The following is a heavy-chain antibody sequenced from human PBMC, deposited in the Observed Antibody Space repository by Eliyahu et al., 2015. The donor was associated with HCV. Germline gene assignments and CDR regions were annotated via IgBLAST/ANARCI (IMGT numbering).Heavy chain of an antibody. V-gene: IGHV3-9*01. Sequence: EVQLVESGGGLVQPGRSLRLSCAASGFTFDDYAMHWVRQAPGKGLGWVSGISWNSGSIGYADSVKGRFTISRDNAKNSLYLQMNSLRAEDTALYYCAKGIAARPEDDAFDIWGQGTMVTVSS. CDR1: GFTFDDYA. CDR2: ISWNSGSI. D-gene: IGHD6-6*01. J-gene: IGHJ3*02. CDR3: AKGIAARPEDDAFDI.